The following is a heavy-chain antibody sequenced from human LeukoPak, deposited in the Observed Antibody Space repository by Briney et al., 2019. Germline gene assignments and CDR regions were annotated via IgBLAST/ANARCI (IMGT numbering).Heavy chain of an antibody. D-gene: IGHD3-3*01. V-gene: IGHV4-4*07. CDR2: IYTSGST. J-gene: IGHJ4*02. CDR1: GGSISSYY. CDR3: ARHIQDYNFWSGYETFFDS. Sequence: SETLSLTCTVSGGSISSYYWSWIRQPAGKGLEWIERIYTSGSTNYNPSLKSRVTMSVDTSKNQFSLKLSSVTAADTAVYYCARHIQDYNFWSGYETFFDSWGQGTLVTVSS.